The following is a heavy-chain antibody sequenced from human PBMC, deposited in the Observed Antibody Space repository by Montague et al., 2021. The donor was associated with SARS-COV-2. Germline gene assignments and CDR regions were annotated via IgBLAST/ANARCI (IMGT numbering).Heavy chain of an antibody. Sequence: SETLSLTCTVSGGSITTTSHYWDWIRQPPGKGLEWIGSIYYSGYTHYNPSLKTRLTLSVDTSTNQFSLKLSSVTAADTAVYHCARLGPGPQGEESWGQGTVVIVSS. V-gene: IGHV4-39*01. D-gene: IGHD3-16*01. J-gene: IGHJ5*02. CDR3: ARLGPGPQGEES. CDR2: IYYSGYT. CDR1: GGSITTTSHY.